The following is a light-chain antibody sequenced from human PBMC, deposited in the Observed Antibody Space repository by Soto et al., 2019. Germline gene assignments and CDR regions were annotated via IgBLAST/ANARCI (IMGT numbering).Light chain of an antibody. CDR1: SSNIGRNA. J-gene: IGLJ2*01. CDR2: SDN. V-gene: IGLV1-44*01. Sequence: QSVLTQPPSASGAPGQRVTISCSGSSSNIGRNAVNWYQQLPGTAPKLLIYSDNQRPSGVPDRFSASKSGTSASLAISGLQSEDETEYYCAAWDDSLGGPVFGGGTKLTVL. CDR3: AAWDDSLGGPV.